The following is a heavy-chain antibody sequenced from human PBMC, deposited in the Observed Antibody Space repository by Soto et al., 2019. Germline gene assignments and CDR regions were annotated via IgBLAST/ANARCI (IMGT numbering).Heavy chain of an antibody. V-gene: IGHV3-48*01. D-gene: IGHD3-3*01. J-gene: IGHJ6*03. CDR2: ISSSSNI. Sequence: GGSLRLSCAASGFTFSSYSMNWVRQAPGKGLEWVSYISSSSNIYYEDSVKGRCTMSTDNAKNSLYLQMNSLRAEETAVYYCARNINVGGNRVGGQFYFWSGNHYYYYMDVWGRGTTVPVSS. CDR1: GFTFSSYS. CDR3: ARNINVGGNRVGGQFYFWSGNHYYYYMDV.